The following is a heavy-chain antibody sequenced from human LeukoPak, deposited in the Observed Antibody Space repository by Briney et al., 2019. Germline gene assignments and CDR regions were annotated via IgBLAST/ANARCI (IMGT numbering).Heavy chain of an antibody. Sequence: SETLSLTCTVSGGSISSYYWSWIRQPAGEGLEWIGRTYTSGSTNYNPSLKSRVTMSVDTSKNQFSLKLSSVTAADTAVYYCATQTVTTAYWGQGTLVTVSS. D-gene: IGHD4-11*01. CDR3: ATQTVTTAY. CDR2: TYTSGST. J-gene: IGHJ4*02. V-gene: IGHV4-4*07. CDR1: GGSISSYY.